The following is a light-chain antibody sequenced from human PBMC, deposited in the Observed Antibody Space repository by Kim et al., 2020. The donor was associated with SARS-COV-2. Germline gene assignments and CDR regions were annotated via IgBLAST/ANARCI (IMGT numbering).Light chain of an antibody. CDR3: ATWDGSLNGWV. CDR1: SSNIESNT. Sequence: GQRVTISCSGSSSNIESNTVNWYQQLPGTAPKFLIYSNNQRPSGVPDRSSGSKSGTSASLAISGLQSEDEADYYCATWDGSLNGWVFGGGTQLTVL. CDR2: SNN. V-gene: IGLV1-44*01. J-gene: IGLJ3*02.